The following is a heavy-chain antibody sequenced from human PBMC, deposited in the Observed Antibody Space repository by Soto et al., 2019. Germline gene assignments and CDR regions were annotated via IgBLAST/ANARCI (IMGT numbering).Heavy chain of an antibody. CDR1: GYTFTSYG. V-gene: IGHV1-18*04. Sequence: QVQLVQSGAEVKKPGASVKVTCKASGYTFTSYGISWVRQAPGLGLEWMGWISAYNGNTNYAQKLQGRVTMTTDTSTSTAYMELRSLRSDVTAVYYCARSFYDFWSGLSSTPPRLDYWGQGTLVTVSS. D-gene: IGHD3-3*01. J-gene: IGHJ4*02. CDR2: ISAYNGNT. CDR3: ARSFYDFWSGLSSTPPRLDY.